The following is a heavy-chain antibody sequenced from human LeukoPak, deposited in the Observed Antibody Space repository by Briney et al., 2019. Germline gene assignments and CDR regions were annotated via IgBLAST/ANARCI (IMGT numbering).Heavy chain of an antibody. D-gene: IGHD3-22*01. J-gene: IGHJ4*02. Sequence: ASVKVSCKASGYTFTGYYMHWVRQAPGQGLEWMGRISAYNGLTNYARNLQDRVTMTTDTSTSTAYMELRRLRPSDTAVYYCARGPRYAYDSSALVLDSWGQGTLVTVSS. CDR3: ARGPRYAYDSSALVLDS. CDR1: GYTFTGYY. V-gene: IGHV1-18*04. CDR2: ISAYNGLT.